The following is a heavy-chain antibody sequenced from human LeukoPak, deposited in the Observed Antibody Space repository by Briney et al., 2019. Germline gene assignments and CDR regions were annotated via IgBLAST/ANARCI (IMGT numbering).Heavy chain of an antibody. CDR1: GGTFSSYA. CDR3: AKCLGSGWYASSD. V-gene: IGHV1-69*01. D-gene: IGHD6-13*01. J-gene: IGHJ4*02. CDR2: IIPIFGTA. Sequence: ASVKVSCKASGGTFSSYAISWVRQAPGQGLEWMGGIIPIFGTANYARKFQGRVTITADESTSTAYMELSSLRSEDTAVYYCAKCLGSGWYASSDWGQGTLVTVSS.